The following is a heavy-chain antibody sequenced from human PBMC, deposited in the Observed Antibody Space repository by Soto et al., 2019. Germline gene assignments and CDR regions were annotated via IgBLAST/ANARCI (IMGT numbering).Heavy chain of an antibody. CDR2: IKSKTDGGTT. V-gene: IGHV3-15*07. CDR1: GFTFSNAW. J-gene: IGHJ6*02. CDR3: INVVVPAAIPHTATYGMDV. D-gene: IGHD2-2*01. Sequence: GGSLRLSCAASGFTFSNAWMNWVRQAPGKGLEWVGRIKSKTDGGTTDYAAPVKGRFTISRDDSKNMLYLQMNSLKTEDTAVYYCINVVVPAAIPHTATYGMDVWGQGTTVTVSS.